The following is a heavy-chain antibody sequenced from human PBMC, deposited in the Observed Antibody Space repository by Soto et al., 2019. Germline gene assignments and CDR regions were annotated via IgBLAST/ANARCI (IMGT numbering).Heavy chain of an antibody. CDR2: IYYGGSI. V-gene: IGHV4-59*01. CDR1: GGSISSGY. D-gene: IGHD3-22*01. J-gene: IGHJ5*02. CDR3: TGAYYDVSGYSLDP. Sequence: SQTLSLTCSVSGGSISSGYWTWIRQPPGKGLEWIGYIYYGGSINYNPSLKSRVIISVDTAKNQFSLRLSSVSAADTAVYYCTGAYYDVSGYSLDPWGQGTSVTVSS.